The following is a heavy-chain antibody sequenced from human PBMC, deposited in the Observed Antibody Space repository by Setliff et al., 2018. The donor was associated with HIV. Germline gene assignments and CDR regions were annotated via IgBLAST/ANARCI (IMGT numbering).Heavy chain of an antibody. CDR2: INHRGRT. J-gene: IGHJ6*03. Sequence: SETLSLTCAVYGGSLSGYYWSWIRQAPGKGLEWIGEINHRGRTRYNPSPKSRVTISVETSKNQFSLRVNSVTAADTAFYYCARGFSGDYVFTGYMDVWGIGTTVTVSS. CDR1: GGSLSGYY. D-gene: IGHD3-3*01. V-gene: IGHV4-34*01. CDR3: ARGFSGDYVFTGYMDV.